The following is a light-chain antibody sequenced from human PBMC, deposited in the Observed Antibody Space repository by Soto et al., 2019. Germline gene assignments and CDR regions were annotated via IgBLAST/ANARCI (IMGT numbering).Light chain of an antibody. CDR2: AAS. CDR3: QQSYTTPVT. Sequence: DIQMTQSPSSLSASVGDRVTITCRASQTIGKYLNWCQQKPGEAPKVLIVAASSLQSGVPSRFSGSGPGTGFTLSISGVQVEEFANYDCQQSYTTPVTFSRGTKVEIK. CDR1: QTIGKY. V-gene: IGKV1-39*01. J-gene: IGKJ1*01.